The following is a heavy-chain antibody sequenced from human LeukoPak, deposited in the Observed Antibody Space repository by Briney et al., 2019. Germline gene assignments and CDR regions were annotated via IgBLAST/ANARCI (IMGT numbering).Heavy chain of an antibody. J-gene: IGHJ5*02. Sequence: GGSLRLSCAASGFTFSDYYMSWIRQAPGKGLEWVSYISSGGSTIYYADSVKGRFTISRDNAKNSLSLQMNSLRAEDTAVYYCARFMIREVTADNWFDPWGQGTLVTVSS. D-gene: IGHD3-10*01. CDR1: GFTFSDYY. CDR2: ISSGGSTI. V-gene: IGHV3-11*01. CDR3: ARFMIREVTADNWFDP.